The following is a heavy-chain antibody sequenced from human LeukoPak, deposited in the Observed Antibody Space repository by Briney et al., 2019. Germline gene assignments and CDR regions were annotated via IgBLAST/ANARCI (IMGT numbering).Heavy chain of an antibody. V-gene: IGHV1-24*01. J-gene: IGHJ4*02. CDR1: GYTLTELS. CDR2: FDPEDGET. CDR3: APADYRFGGMGGY. D-gene: IGHD3-10*01. Sequence: GASVKVSCKVFGYTLTELSMHWVRQAPGKGPEWMGGFDPEDGETIYAQKFQGRVTMTEDTSTDTAYMELSSLRSEDTAVYYCAPADYRFGGMGGYWGQGTLVTVSS.